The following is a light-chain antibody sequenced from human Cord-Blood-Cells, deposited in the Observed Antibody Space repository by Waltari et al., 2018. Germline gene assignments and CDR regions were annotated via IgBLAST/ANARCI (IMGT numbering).Light chain of an antibody. Sequence: DIQMTQSPSSLSASVGDRVTITCRASQSISSYLNWYQQKPGKAPKLLIYAASSLQSGVPSRFSGSGSGTDFTLTFSSLQPEDFATYYCQQSYSTPPYSFGQGTKLETK. J-gene: IGKJ2*03. CDR1: QSISSY. CDR2: AAS. V-gene: IGKV1-39*01. CDR3: QQSYSTPPYS.